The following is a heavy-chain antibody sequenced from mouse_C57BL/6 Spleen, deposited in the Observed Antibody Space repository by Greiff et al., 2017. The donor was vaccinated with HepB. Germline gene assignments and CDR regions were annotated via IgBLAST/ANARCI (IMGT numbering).Heavy chain of an antibody. Sequence: QVQLQQPGAELVRPGSSVKLSCKASGYTFTSYWMHWVKQRPIQGLEWIGNIDPSDSETHYNQKFKDKATLTVDKSSSTAYMQISSLTSEDSAVYYCARGMTTVVAGDYFDCGGQGTTLTVSS. CDR2: IDPSDSET. D-gene: IGHD1-1*01. CDR1: GYTFTSYW. J-gene: IGHJ2*01. CDR3: ARGMTTVVAGDYFDC. V-gene: IGHV1-52*01.